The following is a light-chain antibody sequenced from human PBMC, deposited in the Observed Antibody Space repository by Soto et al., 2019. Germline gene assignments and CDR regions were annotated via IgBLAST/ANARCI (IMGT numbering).Light chain of an antibody. J-gene: IGKJ1*01. V-gene: IGKV1-5*01. CDR3: HQYNGYLWT. Sequence: DIQMTQSPSTLSASVGDRVIINCRASRSVGSWLAWFQQKPGEAPKVLIYDASTLESGVPSRFSGSGSGAEFTLTISSLQPDDFATYYCHQYNGYLWTFGQGTKVDIK. CDR1: RSVGSW. CDR2: DAS.